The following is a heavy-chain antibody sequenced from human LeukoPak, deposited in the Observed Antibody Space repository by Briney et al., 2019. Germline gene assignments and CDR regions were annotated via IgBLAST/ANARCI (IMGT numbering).Heavy chain of an antibody. D-gene: IGHD5-18*01. Sequence: SETLSLTCTVSGGSISSYYWSWIRQPPGKGLEWIGYIYYSGSTNYNPSLKSRVTISVDTSKNQFSLKLSSVTAADTAVYYCARARGYSYGFFDYWGQGTLVTVSS. CDR2: IYYSGST. CDR1: GGSISSYY. V-gene: IGHV4-59*08. CDR3: ARARGYSYGFFDY. J-gene: IGHJ4*02.